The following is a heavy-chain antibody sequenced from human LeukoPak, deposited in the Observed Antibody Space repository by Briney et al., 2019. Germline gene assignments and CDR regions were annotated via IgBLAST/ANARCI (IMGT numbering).Heavy chain of an antibody. J-gene: IGHJ4*02. D-gene: IGHD6-19*01. CDR2: INHPGTEK. CDR1: RFSLSDFC. CDR3: TRDWLDASLDY. Sequence: GGSLRLSRAASRFSLSDFCMSWVRQAPGKGLEWVAFINHPGTEKYYVDSAEGRFTISRDNAKSSLYLQMNSLRAEDTAIYYCTRDWLDASLDYWGQGVLVTVSS. V-gene: IGHV3-7*01.